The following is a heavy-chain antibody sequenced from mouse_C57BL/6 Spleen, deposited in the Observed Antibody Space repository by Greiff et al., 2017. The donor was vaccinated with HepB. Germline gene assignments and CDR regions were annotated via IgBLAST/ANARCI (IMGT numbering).Heavy chain of an antibody. J-gene: IGHJ3*01. CDR3: ARGFHFAY. CDR2: IYPRSGNT. Sequence: VHLVESGAELARPGASVKLSCKASGYTFTSYGISWVKQRTGQGLEWIGEIYPRSGNTYYNEKFKGKATLTADKSSSTAYMELRSLTSEDSAVYFCARGFHFAYWGQGTLVTVSA. CDR1: GYTFTSYG. V-gene: IGHV1-81*01.